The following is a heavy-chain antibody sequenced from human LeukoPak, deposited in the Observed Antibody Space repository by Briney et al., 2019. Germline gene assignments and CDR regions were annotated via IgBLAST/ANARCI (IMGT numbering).Heavy chain of an antibody. D-gene: IGHD2-15*01. V-gene: IGHV4-61*01. CDR2: IHYSGST. J-gene: IGHJ5*02. CDR1: GGSVSSGSYY. CDR3: AREAVVAATKQYNWFDP. Sequence: SETLSLTCTVSGGSVSSGSYYWSWIRQPPGKGLEWIGYIHYSGSTNYNPSLKSRVTTSVDTSKNQFSLKLSSVTAADTAVYYCAREAVVAATKQYNWFDPWGQGTLVTVSS.